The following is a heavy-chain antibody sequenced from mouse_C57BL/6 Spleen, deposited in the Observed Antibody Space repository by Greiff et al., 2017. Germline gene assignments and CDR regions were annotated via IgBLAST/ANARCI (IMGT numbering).Heavy chain of an antibody. CDR1: DSEVFPIAY. V-gene: IGHV15-2*01. CDR3: ARKAFGIQGWYFDV. D-gene: IGHD4-1*01. Sequence: VQLQRSGSELRSPGSSVKLSCKDFDSEVFPIAYMSWVRQKPGHGFEWIGGILPSIGRTIYGEKFEDKATLDADTLSNTAYLELNSLTSEDSAIYYCARKAFGIQGWYFDVWGTGTTVTVSS. CDR2: ILPSIGRT. J-gene: IGHJ1*03.